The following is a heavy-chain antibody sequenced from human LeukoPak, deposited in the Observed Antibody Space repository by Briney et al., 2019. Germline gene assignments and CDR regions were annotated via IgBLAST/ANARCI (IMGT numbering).Heavy chain of an antibody. CDR1: GFTFSSYA. J-gene: IGHJ4*02. CDR2: ISYDGSNK. Sequence: PGGSLRLSCAASGFTFSSYAMSWVRQAPGKGLEWVAVISYDGSNKYYADSVKGRFTISRDNSKNTLYLQMNSLRAEDTAVYYCARESYDWYDILTHLQYRHYFDYWGQGTLVTVSS. D-gene: IGHD3-9*01. V-gene: IGHV3-30*04. CDR3: ARESYDWYDILTHLQYRHYFDY.